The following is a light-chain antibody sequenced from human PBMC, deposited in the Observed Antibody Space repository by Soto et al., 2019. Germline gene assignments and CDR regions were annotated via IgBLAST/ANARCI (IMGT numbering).Light chain of an antibody. CDR1: HSISTT. CDR2: GAS. V-gene: IGKV3-15*01. Sequence: EIIMTQSPATLSVSPGEGATLSCRTSHSISTTLAWYQHKRGQSPRRLVYGASIRATGVPARFSGSGSGAECTLSLSSLQSEDFAVSYCQQYNSWPTFGGGTKVEIK. CDR3: QQYNSWPT. J-gene: IGKJ4*01.